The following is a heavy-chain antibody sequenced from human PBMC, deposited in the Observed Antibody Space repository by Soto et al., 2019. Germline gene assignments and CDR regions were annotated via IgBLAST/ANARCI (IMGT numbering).Heavy chain of an antibody. CDR3: AREKTPMSPHYFYYGMDV. D-gene: IGHD3-9*01. V-gene: IGHV4-59*01. CDR2: VYSGGGT. CDR1: GGSLRGYS. J-gene: IGHJ6*02. Sequence: SETLSLTCTVSGGSLRGYSWSWIRQSPGKGLEWIGYVYSGGGTNYSPSFMGRVTTSVDTTDNQFSLKLNSVTAADTAVYYCAREKTPMSPHYFYYGMDVWGQGTTVTVS.